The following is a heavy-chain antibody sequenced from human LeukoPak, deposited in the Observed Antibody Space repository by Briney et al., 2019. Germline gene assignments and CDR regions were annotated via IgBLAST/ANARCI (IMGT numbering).Heavy chain of an antibody. CDR3: ARKGGSAWYEDAFDV. J-gene: IGHJ3*01. CDR1: GYTFSSYY. D-gene: IGHD6-19*01. Sequence: ASVRVSCKASGYTFSSYYMHWVRQAPGQGLEWMGIINPSGGRTSYAQKFQGRVTMTRDTSTSTVYMELSSLRAEDTAVYYCARKGGSAWYEDAFDVWGQGTMVTVSS. V-gene: IGHV1-46*01. CDR2: INPSGGRT.